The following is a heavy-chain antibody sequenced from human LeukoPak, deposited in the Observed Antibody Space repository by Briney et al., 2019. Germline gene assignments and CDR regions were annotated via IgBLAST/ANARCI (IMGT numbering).Heavy chain of an antibody. Sequence: ASVKVSCKASGYTFTSYYMHWVRQAPGQGLEWMRIINPSGGSTSYAQKFQGRVTMTRDTSTSTVYMELSSLRSEDTAVYYCARRGIAVAGPDYWGQGTLVTVSS. V-gene: IGHV1-46*01. CDR2: INPSGGST. CDR1: GYTFTSYY. D-gene: IGHD6-19*01. CDR3: ARRGIAVAGPDY. J-gene: IGHJ4*02.